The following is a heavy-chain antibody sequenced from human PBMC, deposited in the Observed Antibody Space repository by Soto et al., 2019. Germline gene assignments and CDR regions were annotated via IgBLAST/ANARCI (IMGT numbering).Heavy chain of an antibody. Sequence: QVQLVESGGGVVQPGRSLRLSCAASGFTFSSYAMHWVCQAPGKGLEWVAVISYDGSNKYYADSVKGRFTISRDNSKNTLYLQMNSLRAEDTAVYYCARGIREYYDSSGPSLDYWGQGTLVTVSS. CDR2: ISYDGSNK. CDR3: ARGIREYYDSSGPSLDY. CDR1: GFTFSSYA. V-gene: IGHV3-30-3*01. J-gene: IGHJ4*02. D-gene: IGHD3-22*01.